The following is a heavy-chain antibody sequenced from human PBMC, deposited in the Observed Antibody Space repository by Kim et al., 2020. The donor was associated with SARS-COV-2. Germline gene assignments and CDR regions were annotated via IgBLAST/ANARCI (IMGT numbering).Heavy chain of an antibody. Sequence: GGSLRLSCAASGFTFDDYAMHWVRQAPGKGLEWVSGISWNSGSIGYADSVKGRFTISRDNAKNSLYLQMNSLRAEDTALYYCAKAHTDQPSIAVAGPFDYWGQGTLVTVSS. CDR2: ISWNSGSI. CDR3: AKAHTDQPSIAVAGPFDY. CDR1: GFTFDDYA. V-gene: IGHV3-9*01. D-gene: IGHD6-19*01. J-gene: IGHJ4*02.